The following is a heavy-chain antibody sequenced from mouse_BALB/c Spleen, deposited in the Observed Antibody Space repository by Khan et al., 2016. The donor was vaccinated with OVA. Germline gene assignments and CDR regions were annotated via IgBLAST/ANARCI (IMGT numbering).Heavy chain of an antibody. CDR3: VRDGAYHKNDGWFAY. CDR2: INPSNGYT. D-gene: IGHD2-14*01. V-gene: IGHV1-4*01. J-gene: IGHJ3*01. Sequence: QVQLQQSGAELARPGASVKMSCKASGYTLTSYTIHWIKKRPGQGLEWIGYINPSNGYTNYNQKFKDKATLTTDKSSTTAYLQLSSLTSDDSAVYNCVRDGAYHKNDGWFAYWGQVTLVTVCA. CDR1: GYTLTSYT.